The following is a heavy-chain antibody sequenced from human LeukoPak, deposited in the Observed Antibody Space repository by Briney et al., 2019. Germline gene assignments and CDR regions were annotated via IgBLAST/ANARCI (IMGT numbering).Heavy chain of an antibody. CDR1: GFTFSSYW. CDR2: INSVGSST. J-gene: IGHJ6*04. Sequence: PGGSLRLSCAASGFTFSSYWMHWVRQAPGKGLVWVSRINSVGSSTSYADFVKGRFTISRDNAKNTLYLQMNSLRAEDTAVYYCARDRGSSCLDVWGKGTTVTVSS. V-gene: IGHV3-74*01. D-gene: IGHD6-13*01. CDR3: ARDRGSSCLDV.